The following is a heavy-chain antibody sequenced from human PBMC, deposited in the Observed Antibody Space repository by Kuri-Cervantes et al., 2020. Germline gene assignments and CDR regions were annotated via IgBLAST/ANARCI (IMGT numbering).Heavy chain of an antibody. D-gene: IGHD3-10*01. J-gene: IGHJ4*02. CDR2: ISWNSGSI. CDR3: ARETYFKSDY. V-gene: IGHV3-11*04. CDR1: GLTFSDYY. Sequence: LSLTCVASGLTFSDYYMSWIRQAPGKGLEWVSGISWNSGSIGYADSVKGRFTISRDNAKNTLYLQMNSLRAEDTAVYYCARETYFKSDYWGQGTLVTVSS.